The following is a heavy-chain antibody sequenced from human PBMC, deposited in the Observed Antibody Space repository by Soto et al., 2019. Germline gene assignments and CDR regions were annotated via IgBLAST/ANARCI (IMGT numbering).Heavy chain of an antibody. D-gene: IGHD2-8*01. V-gene: IGHV6-1*01. J-gene: IGHJ5*01. CDR3: ARLIGNSWLDS. CDR2: TYYRSTRSY. CDR1: GDSVSTNSAT. Sequence: SQTLSLTCAISGDSVSTNSATWDWIKQSPSRGLEWLGRTYYRSTRSYDYAVSVKGRITINPDTSNNQLSLHLNSVTPDGTAVYYCARLIGNSWLDSWGQGTLVTVSS.